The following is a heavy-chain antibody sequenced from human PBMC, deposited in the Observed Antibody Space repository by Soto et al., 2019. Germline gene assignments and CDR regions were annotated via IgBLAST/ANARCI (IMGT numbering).Heavy chain of an antibody. J-gene: IGHJ4*02. CDR1: GYTFTSYA. CDR2: INAGNGNT. Sequence: QVQLVQSGAEEKKPGASVKVSCKASGYTFTSYAMNWVRQAPGQRLEWMGWINAGNGNTKYSQKFQGRVTITRDTAASTGYVELSSLRSEYTAVYYCARGITLPTPLDYWGQGTLVTVSS. D-gene: IGHD1-20*01. V-gene: IGHV1-3*05. CDR3: ARGITLPTPLDY.